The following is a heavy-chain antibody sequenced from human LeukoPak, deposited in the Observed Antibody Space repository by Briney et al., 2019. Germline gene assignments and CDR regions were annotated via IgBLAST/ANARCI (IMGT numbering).Heavy chain of an antibody. CDR3: ARVSGYSSGWYGFYFDY. D-gene: IGHD6-19*01. CDR1: GGSISSYY. J-gene: IGHJ4*02. V-gene: IGHV4-59*08. Sequence: KPSETLSLTCTVSGGSISSYYWSWIRQPPGKGLEWIGYIYYSGSTNYNPSLKSRVNISVDTSKNQFSLKLSSVTAADTAVYYCARVSGYSSGWYGFYFDYWGQGTLVTVSS. CDR2: IYYSGST.